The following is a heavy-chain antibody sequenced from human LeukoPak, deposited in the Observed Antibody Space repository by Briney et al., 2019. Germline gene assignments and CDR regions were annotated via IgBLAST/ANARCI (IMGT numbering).Heavy chain of an antibody. V-gene: IGHV1-2*02. CDR2: SNPNSGGT. CDR3: ARALSVYSGYDDAVDI. D-gene: IGHD5-12*01. J-gene: IGHJ3*02. CDR1: GYTFTDYY. Sequence: ASVKVSCKASGYTFTDYYMHWVRQAPGQGLEWMGWSNPNSGGTKCAQNFQGRVTMTRDTSMNTAYTELSRLRSDDTAVYYCARALSVYSGYDDAVDIWGQGTMVTVSS.